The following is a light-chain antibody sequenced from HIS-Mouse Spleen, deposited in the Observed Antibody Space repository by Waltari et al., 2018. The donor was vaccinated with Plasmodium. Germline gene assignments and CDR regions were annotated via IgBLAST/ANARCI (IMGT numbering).Light chain of an antibody. J-gene: IGKJ2*01. Sequence: DIQMTQSPSSLSASVGDRVTITCRASQSISSYLNWYQQKPGKAPKLLIYAASSLQSGVPSRFSGSGSGTDFTLTISSLQPEDFAVYYCQQYGSSYTFGQGTKLEIK. CDR1: QSISSY. CDR2: AAS. CDR3: QQYGSSYT. V-gene: IGKV1-39*01.